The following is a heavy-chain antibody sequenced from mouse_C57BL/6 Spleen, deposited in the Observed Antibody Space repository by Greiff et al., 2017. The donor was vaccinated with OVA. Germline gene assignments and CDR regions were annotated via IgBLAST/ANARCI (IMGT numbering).Heavy chain of an antibody. V-gene: IGHV1-26*01. CDR2: INPNNGGT. J-gene: IGHJ3*01. Sequence: VQLKQSGPELVKPGASVKISCKASGYTFTDYYMNWVKQSHGKSLEWIGDINPNNGGTSYNQKFKGKATLTVDKSSSTAYMELRSLTSEDSAVYYCASPPYGSSWGFAYWGQGTLVTVSA. CDR3: ASPPYGSSWGFAY. CDR1: GYTFTDYY. D-gene: IGHD1-1*01.